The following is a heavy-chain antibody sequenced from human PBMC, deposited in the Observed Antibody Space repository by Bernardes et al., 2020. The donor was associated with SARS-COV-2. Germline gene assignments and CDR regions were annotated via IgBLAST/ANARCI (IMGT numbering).Heavy chain of an antibody. J-gene: IGHJ4*02. CDR1: GFTFSTYG. D-gene: IGHD4-17*01. Sequence: GGSLRLSCTASGFTFSTYGMHWVRHAPGKGLEWVTIISKDGNSKYYGDSVKDRFTISRDNSKNTLFLQMNSLTAEDTAVYYCVKEDADYYNFDHWGQGTLVTVSS. CDR3: VKEDADYYNFDH. CDR2: ISKDGNSK. V-gene: IGHV3-30*18.